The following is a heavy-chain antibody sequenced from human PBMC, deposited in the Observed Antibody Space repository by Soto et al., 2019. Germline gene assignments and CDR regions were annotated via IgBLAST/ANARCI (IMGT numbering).Heavy chain of an antibody. CDR1: GGSFSGYY. V-gene: IGHV4-34*01. D-gene: IGHD1-7*01. J-gene: IGHJ5*02. Sequence: NPSETLSLTCAVYGGSFSGYYWSWIRQPPGKGLEWIGEINHSGSTNYNPSLKSRVTISVDTSKNQFSLKLSSVTAADTAVYYCARTRYNWNYGDWFDPWGQGTLVTVSS. CDR3: ARTRYNWNYGDWFDP. CDR2: INHSGST.